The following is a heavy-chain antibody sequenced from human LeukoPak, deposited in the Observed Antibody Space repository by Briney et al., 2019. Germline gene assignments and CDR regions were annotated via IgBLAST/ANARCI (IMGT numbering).Heavy chain of an antibody. Sequence: KPSETLSLTCTVSGGSINYYWSWIRQSPGKGLEWIGYITSSGYTNYNPSLRSRDTISLDTSKMQFSLRLSSVTAADTAVYFCARDFGYSTAGDHYYGMDVWGQGTTVSVSS. CDR2: ITSSGYT. V-gene: IGHV4-59*01. CDR1: GGSINYY. J-gene: IGHJ6*02. CDR3: ARDFGYSTAGDHYYGMDV. D-gene: IGHD5-12*01.